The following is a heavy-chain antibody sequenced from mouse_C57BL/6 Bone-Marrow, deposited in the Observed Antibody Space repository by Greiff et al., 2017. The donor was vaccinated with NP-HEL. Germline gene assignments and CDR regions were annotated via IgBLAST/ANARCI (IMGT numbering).Heavy chain of an antibody. CDR1: GFTFSSYA. CDR3: ARDELGRPDY. V-gene: IGHV5-4*01. CDR2: ISDGGSYT. J-gene: IGHJ2*01. D-gene: IGHD4-1*01. Sequence: EVKLMESGGGLVKPGGSLKLSCAASGFTFSSYAMSWVRQTPEKRLEWVATISDGGSYTYYPDNVKGRSTISRDNAKNNLYLQMSHLKAEDTAMYYSARDELGRPDYWGQGTTLTVSS.